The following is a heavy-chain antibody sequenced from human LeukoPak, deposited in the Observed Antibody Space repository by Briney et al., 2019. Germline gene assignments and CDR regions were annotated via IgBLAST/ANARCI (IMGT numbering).Heavy chain of an antibody. CDR1: GFTVSSNY. V-gene: IGHV3-53*01. J-gene: IGHJ3*02. D-gene: IGHD3-10*01. CDR2: IYSGGST. Sequence: PGGSLRLSCAASGFTVSSNYMSWVRQAPGKGLEWVSVIYSGGSTYYADSVKGRFTISRDNSKSTLYLQMNSLRAEDTAVYYCARVVKGAAHAFDIWGQGTMVTVSS. CDR3: ARVVKGAAHAFDI.